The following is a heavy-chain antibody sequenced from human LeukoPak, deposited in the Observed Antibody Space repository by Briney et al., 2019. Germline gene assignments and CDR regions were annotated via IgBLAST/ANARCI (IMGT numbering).Heavy chain of an antibody. V-gene: IGHV3-23*01. J-gene: IGHJ4*02. CDR1: GFTFSSYA. CDR2: ISGSGGST. D-gene: IGHD1-26*01. Sequence: PGGSLRLSCAASGFTFSSYAMSWVRQAPGKGLEWVSAISGSGGSTYYADSVKGRCTISRDNAKNSLYLQMNSLRAEDTAVYYCARDGSRGGAPWYYFDYWGQGTLVTVSS. CDR3: ARDGSRGGAPWYYFDY.